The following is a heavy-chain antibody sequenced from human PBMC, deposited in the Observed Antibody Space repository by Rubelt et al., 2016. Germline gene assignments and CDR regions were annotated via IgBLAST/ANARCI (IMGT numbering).Heavy chain of an antibody. D-gene: IGHD6-13*01. V-gene: IGHV4-34*01. CDR2: INHSGST. J-gene: IGHJ6*02. CDR3: ARGGNQQLGPYYYVMDV. Sequence: QVQLQQWGAGLLKPSETLSLTCAVYGGSFSGYYWNWIRQPPGKGLEWIGEINHSGSTNYNPPLTSRVTISVDTSKNQFSRKLMSGTAADTAVYYWARGGNQQLGPYYYVMDVWGQGTTVTVSS. CDR1: GGSFSGYY.